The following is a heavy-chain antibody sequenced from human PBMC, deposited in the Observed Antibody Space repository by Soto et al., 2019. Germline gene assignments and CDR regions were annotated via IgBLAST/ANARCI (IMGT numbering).Heavy chain of an antibody. V-gene: IGHV4-30-4*01. CDR2: ISYSGST. CDR1: GDSMNNGDYF. D-gene: IGHD3-22*01. Sequence: SETLSLTCSVSGDSMNNGDYFWTWIRQTPGKGLQWIGYISYSGSTFYNPSLKTRLAMSVDTSKNQFSVRLRSVTAADTAVYYCARDRAHFYESSGRLDLWGQGMLVTSPQ. CDR3: ARDRAHFYESSGRLDL. J-gene: IGHJ4*02.